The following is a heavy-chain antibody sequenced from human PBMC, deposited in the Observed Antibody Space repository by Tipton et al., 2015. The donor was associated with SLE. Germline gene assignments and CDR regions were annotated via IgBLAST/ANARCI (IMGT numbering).Heavy chain of an antibody. D-gene: IGHD4-11*01. CDR2: ISWNSGGI. Sequence: RSLRLSCAASGFTFDDYAMHWVRQVPGKGLEWVSAISWNSGGIAYADSVQGRFTISRDNAKNSLYLQMNGLRAEDTAVYYCARETDSIGDYWGQGTLVTVSS. J-gene: IGHJ4*02. CDR1: GFTFDDYA. V-gene: IGHV3-9*01. CDR3: ARETDSIGDY.